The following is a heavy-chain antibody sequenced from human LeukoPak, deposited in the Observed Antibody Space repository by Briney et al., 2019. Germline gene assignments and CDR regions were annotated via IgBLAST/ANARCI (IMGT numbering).Heavy chain of an antibody. J-gene: IGHJ4*02. V-gene: IGHV3-30-3*01. D-gene: IGHD6-13*01. CDR2: ISYDGSNK. CDR3: ARLAAAGPFDY. CDR1: GFTFSSYA. Sequence: GRSLRLSCAASGFTFSSYAMHWVRQAPGKGLEWVAVISYDGSNKYYADSVKGRFTISRDNSKNTLYLQMNSLRAEDTAVYYCARLAAAGPFDYWGQGTLVTVSS.